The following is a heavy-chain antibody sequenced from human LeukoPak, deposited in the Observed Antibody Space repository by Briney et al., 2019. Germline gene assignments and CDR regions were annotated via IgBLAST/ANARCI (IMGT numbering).Heavy chain of an antibody. Sequence: SQTLSLTCAISGDSVSSNSAAWNWIRQSPSRGLEWLGRTYYRSKWYNDYAVSAKSRITINPDTSKNQFSLQLNSVTPEDTAVYYCARDTLYCSSTSCQNYFDYWGQGTLVTVSS. CDR1: GDSVSSNSAA. V-gene: IGHV6-1*01. CDR2: TYYRSKWYN. J-gene: IGHJ4*02. D-gene: IGHD2-2*01. CDR3: ARDTLYCSSTSCQNYFDY.